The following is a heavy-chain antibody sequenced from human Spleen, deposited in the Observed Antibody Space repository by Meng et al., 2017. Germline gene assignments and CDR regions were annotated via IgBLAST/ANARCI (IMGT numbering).Heavy chain of an antibody. CDR1: GGSFSGYY. J-gene: IGHJ3*02. CDR3: ARYLRVDYYDSSGYPDDAFDI. D-gene: IGHD3-22*01. V-gene: IGHV4-34*01. Sequence: QGPLQQWGARLLKPSATLSLTCAVYGGSFSGYYWSWIRQPPGKGLEWIGEINHSGSTNYNPSLKSRVTISVDTSKNQFSLKLSSVTAADTAVYYCARYLRVDYYDSSGYPDDAFDIWGQGTMVTVSS. CDR2: INHSGST.